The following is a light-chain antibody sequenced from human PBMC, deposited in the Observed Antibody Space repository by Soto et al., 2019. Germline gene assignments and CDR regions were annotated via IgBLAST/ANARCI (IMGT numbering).Light chain of an antibody. CDR3: QSYDSSLSVV. V-gene: IGLV1-40*01. Sequence: QSVLTQPPSVSGAPGQRVTISCTGSSSNIGAGYDVNWYQQLPGTAPKLLIYGNSDRPSGVPDRFSGSKSGTSASLAITGLQAEDEAHYYCQSYDSSLSVVFGGGTKLTVL. CDR1: SSNIGAGYD. J-gene: IGLJ2*01. CDR2: GNS.